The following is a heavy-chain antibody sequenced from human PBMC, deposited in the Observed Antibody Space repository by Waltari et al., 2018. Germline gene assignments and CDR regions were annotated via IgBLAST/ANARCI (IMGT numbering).Heavy chain of an antibody. CDR2: IYGNSAST. Sequence: QVQLQESGPGLVKPSETLSLTCAVSGGSISDSYYWNWIRQPPGKGLGWIGNIYGNSASTFYNPSLKSRVTISKDTSKNQFFLKLSSVTAADTAVYYCARGGQRLVAGYWGQGVLVTVSS. D-gene: IGHD6-25*01. J-gene: IGHJ4*02. CDR3: ARGGQRLVAGY. V-gene: IGHV4-39*07. CDR1: GGSISDSYY.